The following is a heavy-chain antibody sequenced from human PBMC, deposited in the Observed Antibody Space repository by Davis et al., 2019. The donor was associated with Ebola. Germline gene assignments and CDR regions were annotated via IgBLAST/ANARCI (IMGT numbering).Heavy chain of an antibody. Sequence: GESLKISCVTSCFSFTSYSFNWIRQPPGKGLEWIAHINTRGDARVYADAVRGRFTISRDDAANARSRQMDSLKHEDTAVYYCVRDYLFAFDSWGQGTPVTASS. J-gene: IGHJ4*02. V-gene: IGHV3-48*02. CDR3: VRDYLFAFDS. D-gene: IGHD3-10*02. CDR1: CFSFTSYS. CDR2: INTRGDAR.